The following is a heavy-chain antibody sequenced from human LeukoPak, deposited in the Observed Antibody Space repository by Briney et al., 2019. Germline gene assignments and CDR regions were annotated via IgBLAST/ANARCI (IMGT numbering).Heavy chain of an antibody. J-gene: IGHJ6*03. D-gene: IGHD3-10*01. CDR2: INHSGST. CDR3: ARHRYYYRSGSYYGAPYYMDV. CDR1: GGSFSGYY. Sequence: PSETLSLTCAVYGGSFSGYYWSWIRQPPGKGLEWIGEINHSGSTNYNPSPKSRVTISVDTSKNQFSLKLSSVTAADTAVYYCARHRYYYRSGSYYGAPYYMDVWGKGTTVTISS. V-gene: IGHV4-34*01.